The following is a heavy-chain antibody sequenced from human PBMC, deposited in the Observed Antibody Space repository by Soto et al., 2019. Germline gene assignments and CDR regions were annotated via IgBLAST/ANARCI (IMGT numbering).Heavy chain of an antibody. CDR2: IYYSGST. V-gene: IGHV4-59*01. J-gene: IGHJ6*02. D-gene: IGHD3-10*01. Sequence: SETLSLTCTVSSDSISSYYWSWIRQPPGKGLEWIGYIYYSGSTNYNPSLKSRVTISVDTSKNQFSLKLSSVTAADTAVYYCAREEPNYYGSGSYSNGMDVWGQGTTVTVSS. CDR3: AREEPNYYGSGSYSNGMDV. CDR1: SDSISSYY.